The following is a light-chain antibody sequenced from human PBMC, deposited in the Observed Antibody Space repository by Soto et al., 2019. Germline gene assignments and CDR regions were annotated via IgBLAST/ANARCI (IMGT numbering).Light chain of an antibody. J-gene: IGKJ1*01. CDR1: QSVTNSF. CDR2: GAS. V-gene: IGKV3-20*01. CDR3: QQYVSSPWA. Sequence: EIVLAQAPGTMSLSPGERATLSCRASQSVTNSFLAWDQQNPGQAPRLLIYGASRRDTGIPDRFTGSGSGTDFTLTISRLEPEDFAAYYCQQYVSSPWAFGQGNQVEI.